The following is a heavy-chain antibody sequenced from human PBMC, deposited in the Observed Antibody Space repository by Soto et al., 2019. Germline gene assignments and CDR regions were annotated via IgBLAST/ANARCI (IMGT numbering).Heavy chain of an antibody. D-gene: IGHD3-3*01. CDR3: ARDSVTIYGMDV. V-gene: IGHV1-2*02. Sequence: ASVKVSCKASGYTFTGYYMHWVRQAPGQGLEWMGWINPNSGGTNYAQKFQGRVTMTRDTSISTAYMELSRLRSDDTAVYYGARDSVTIYGMDVWGQGTTVTVSS. CDR2: INPNSGGT. CDR1: GYTFTGYY. J-gene: IGHJ6*02.